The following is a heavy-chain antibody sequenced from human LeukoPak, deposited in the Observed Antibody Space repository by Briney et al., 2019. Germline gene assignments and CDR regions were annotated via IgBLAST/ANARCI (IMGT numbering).Heavy chain of an antibody. D-gene: IGHD1-26*01. CDR3: AQDWVDDDSGIDY. V-gene: IGHV3-7*03. J-gene: IGHJ4*02. CDR2: IEYDGSEK. Sequence: GGSLRLSCAASGFTLRNYWMTWVRQAPGKGLEWVANIEYDGSEKNYVDSVKGRFTISRDTAKNSLYLHMNSLRAEDTAIYYCAQDWVDDDSGIDYWGQGALVTVSS. CDR1: GFTLRNYW.